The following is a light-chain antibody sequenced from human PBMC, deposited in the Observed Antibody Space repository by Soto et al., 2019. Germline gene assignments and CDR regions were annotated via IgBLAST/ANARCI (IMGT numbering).Light chain of an antibody. J-gene: IGLJ2*01. CDR3: AAWDDSLNVV. Sequence: QSVLTQPPSASRTPGQRVTISCSGSSSNIGSNTVNWYQQLPGTAPKLLIYSNNQRPSGVPDRFSGSKSGISASLAISGLQSEDEADYYCAAWDDSLNVVFGGGTKLTVL. V-gene: IGLV1-44*01. CDR1: SSNIGSNT. CDR2: SNN.